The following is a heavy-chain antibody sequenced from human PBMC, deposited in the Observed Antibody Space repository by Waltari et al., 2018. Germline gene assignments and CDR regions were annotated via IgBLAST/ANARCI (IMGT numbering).Heavy chain of an antibody. Sequence: EVQLVESGGGLVQPGGSLRLSCAASGFTVSSHSMNWIRQAPEKGLEWVSAIYSGGGTYYADSVKGRFTISRHSSKNTLYLQMNNLRPEDTAVYYCARGTARDGYNEPLGYWGQGTLVTVSS. V-gene: IGHV3-53*04. J-gene: IGHJ4*02. CDR3: ARGTARDGYNEPLGY. D-gene: IGHD5-12*01. CDR1: GFTVSSHS. CDR2: IYSGGGT.